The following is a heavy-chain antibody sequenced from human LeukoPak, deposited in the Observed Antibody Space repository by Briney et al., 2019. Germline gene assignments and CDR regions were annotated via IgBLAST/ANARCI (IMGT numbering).Heavy chain of an antibody. Sequence: SETLSLTCTVSGGSISTYYWSWIRQPPGKGLEWIGYIYYSGNSNYNPSLKSRVTISVDTSKNQLSLKLSSVTAADTAVYYCAGLGASGNGYLSWFDPWGQGTLVTVSS. CDR2: IYYSGNS. D-gene: IGHD3-22*01. V-gene: IGHV4-59*01. CDR1: GGSISTYY. J-gene: IGHJ5*02. CDR3: AGLGASGNGYLSWFDP.